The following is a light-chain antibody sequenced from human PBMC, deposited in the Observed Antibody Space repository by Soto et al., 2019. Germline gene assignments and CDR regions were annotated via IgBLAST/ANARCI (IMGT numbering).Light chain of an antibody. CDR2: YAS. CDR3: QHYSNWPPT. CDR1: ESVHRN. Sequence: EVVMTQSPATLSVSPGERVTLSCRASESVHRNLAWYQQKPGQGPSLLIYYASTRATDVPDRFTGSGSGTEFTLTISSLQSEEFGVYHCQHYSNWPPTFGPGTKVEIK. V-gene: IGKV3-15*01. J-gene: IGKJ3*01.